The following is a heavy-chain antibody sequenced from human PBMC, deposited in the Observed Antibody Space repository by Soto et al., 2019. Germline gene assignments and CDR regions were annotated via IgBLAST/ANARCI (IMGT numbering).Heavy chain of an antibody. J-gene: IGHJ4*01. CDR3: AKARLDWGGYYPRSVDY. CDR1: GVKFSNYG. CDR2: IAYDESNK. D-gene: IGHD3-3*01. Sequence: QAQLVESGGGVVQPGRSLRLSCKASGVKFSNYGMHWVRQAPGKGLEWVAFIAYDESNKYHADLVKCRFTISRDNSKNTLYLQMNSLRTEDTAVFYCAKARLDWGGYYPRSVDYWGHGTLVTVSS. V-gene: IGHV3-30*18.